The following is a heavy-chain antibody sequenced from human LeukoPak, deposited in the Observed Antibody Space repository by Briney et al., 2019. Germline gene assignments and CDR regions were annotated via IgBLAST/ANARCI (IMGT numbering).Heavy chain of an antibody. CDR1: GFTFSSYW. D-gene: IGHD3-3*01. J-gene: IGHJ5*02. Sequence: GGSLRPSCAASGFTFSSYWMSWVRQAPGKGLEWVANIKQDGSEKYYVDSVKGRFTIFRDNAKNSLYLQMNSLRAEDTAVYYCARANYDFWSGYYHLGFDPWGQGTLVTVSS. CDR2: IKQDGSEK. CDR3: ARANYDFWSGYYHLGFDP. V-gene: IGHV3-7*01.